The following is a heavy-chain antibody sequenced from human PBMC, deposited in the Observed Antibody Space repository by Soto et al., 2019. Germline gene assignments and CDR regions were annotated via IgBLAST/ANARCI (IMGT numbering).Heavy chain of an antibody. CDR2: IYYSGST. CDR3: ATQEVGGSYVYTFDP. V-gene: IGHV4-39*01. D-gene: IGHD1-26*01. Sequence: QLHLRESGPGLVKPSETLSLTCTVSGGSITSSSYYWGWIRQPPGKGLEWIGSIYYSGSTYYNPSLTSRVTTSVDTSKNQFSLKLSSVTAADTAVYYCATQEVGGSYVYTFDPWGQGTLVTVSS. CDR1: GGSITSSSYY. J-gene: IGHJ5*02.